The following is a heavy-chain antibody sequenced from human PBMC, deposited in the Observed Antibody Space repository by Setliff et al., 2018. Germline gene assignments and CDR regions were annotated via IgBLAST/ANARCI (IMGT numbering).Heavy chain of an antibody. CDR2: FDPEDGET. J-gene: IGHJ4*02. CDR3: ATQPLQWELLGFDY. Sequence: ASVKVSCKVSGYTLTELSMHWVRQAPGKRLEWMGGFDPEDGETIYAQKFQGRVTMTEDTSTDTAYMELSSLRSEDTAVYYCATQPLQWELLGFDYWGQGTLATVSS. CDR1: GYTLTELS. D-gene: IGHD1-26*01. V-gene: IGHV1-24*01.